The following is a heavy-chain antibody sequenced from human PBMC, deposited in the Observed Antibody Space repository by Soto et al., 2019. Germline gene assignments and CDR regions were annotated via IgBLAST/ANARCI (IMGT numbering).Heavy chain of an antibody. CDR3: ARRIPFGYGMDV. CDR2: ITSNGGNT. D-gene: IGHD2-21*01. CDR1: GCTFSSYA. Sequence: VQLVESGGGLVQPGGSLRLSCAASGCTFSSYAMHWVRQAPGKGLEYVSVITSNGGNTDYASSVKGRFTISRDNSKNTLYLQMGSLRAEDMAVYYCARRIPFGYGMDVWGQGTTVTVSS. V-gene: IGHV3-64*01. J-gene: IGHJ6*02.